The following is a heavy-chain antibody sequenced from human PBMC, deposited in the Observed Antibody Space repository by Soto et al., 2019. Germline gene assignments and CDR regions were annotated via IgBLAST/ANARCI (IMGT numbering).Heavy chain of an antibody. J-gene: IGHJ5*02. CDR3: AREYVRKGLQLFLRGFDP. CDR2: IYSGGST. Sequence: EVQLVESGGGLVQPGGSLRLSCAASGFTVSSNYMSWVRQAPGKGLEWVSVIYSGGSTYYADSVKGRFTISRDNSKNTLYLQMNSLRAEDTAVYYCAREYVRKGLQLFLRGFDPWGQGTLVTVSS. D-gene: IGHD5-18*01. V-gene: IGHV3-66*01. CDR1: GFTVSSNY.